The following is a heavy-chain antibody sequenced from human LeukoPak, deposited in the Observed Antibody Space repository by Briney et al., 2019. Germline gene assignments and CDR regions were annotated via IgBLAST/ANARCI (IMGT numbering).Heavy chain of an antibody. CDR2: VYTSGST. D-gene: IGHD6-19*01. V-gene: IGHV4-61*02. J-gene: IGHJ4*02. CDR1: GASISSGSYY. CDR3: ARDGVAGGLYFDY. Sequence: SQTLSLTCTVSGASISSGSYYWSWIRQPAGKGLEWIGRVYTSGSTNYNPSLKSRVNISLDTPKNQFSLKLISVTAADTAVYYCARDGVAGGLYFDYWGQGTLVTVSS.